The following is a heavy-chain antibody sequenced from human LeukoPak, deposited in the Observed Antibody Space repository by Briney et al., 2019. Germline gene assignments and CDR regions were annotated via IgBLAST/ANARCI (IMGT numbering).Heavy chain of an antibody. CDR1: GYTFTSYD. D-gene: IGHD4-17*01. CDR3: ARVRDTVTTIRNAFDI. Sequence: GASVKVSCKASGYTFTSYDINWVRQATGQGLEWMGWINVYNGNTNYAQKLQGRVTMTTDTSTSTAYMELRSLRSDDTAVYYCARVRDTVTTIRNAFDIWGQGTMVTVSS. V-gene: IGHV1-18*01. J-gene: IGHJ3*02. CDR2: INVYNGNT.